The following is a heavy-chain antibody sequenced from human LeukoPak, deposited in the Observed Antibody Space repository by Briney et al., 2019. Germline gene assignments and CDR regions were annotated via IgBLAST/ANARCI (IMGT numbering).Heavy chain of an antibody. CDR2: IGNSGGST. V-gene: IGHV3-23*01. J-gene: IGHJ4*02. CDR3: AKKASSGYYYAFDY. CDR1: GFTFSSYA. D-gene: IGHD3-22*01. Sequence: GGSLRLSCAASGFTFSSYAMSWVRQGPGKGLEWVSAIGNSGGSTYYADSVKGRFTISKDNSKNTLYLEMNSLSAEDTAVYYCAKKASSGYYYAFDYWGQGTLVTVSS.